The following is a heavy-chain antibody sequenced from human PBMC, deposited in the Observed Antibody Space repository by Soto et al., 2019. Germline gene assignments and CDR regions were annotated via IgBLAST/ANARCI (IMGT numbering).Heavy chain of an antibody. CDR1: GFTFSSYG. J-gene: IGHJ6*02. V-gene: IGHV3-30*18. CDR3: AKVGKVLRFSYGMDV. D-gene: IGHD3-3*01. Sequence: QVQLVESGGGVVQPGRSLRLSCAASGFTFSSYGMHWVRQAPGKGLEWVAVISYDGSNKYYADSVKGRFTISRDNSKNTLYLQMNSLRAEDTAVYCCAKVGKVLRFSYGMDVWGQGTTVTVSS. CDR2: ISYDGSNK.